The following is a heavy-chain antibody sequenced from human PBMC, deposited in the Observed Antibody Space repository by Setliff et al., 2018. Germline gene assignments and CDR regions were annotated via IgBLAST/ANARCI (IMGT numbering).Heavy chain of an antibody. CDR1: GASVRSHY. Sequence: PSETLSLTCTVSGASVRSHYWSWIRQPPGKGLEWIGFIFYSGDTKSNPSLKSRVTMSVDTSKNQFSLKLSSVTAADTAVYYCARDRTYHGSGTYTRWFDYWGQGTLVTVSS. CDR3: ARDRTYHGSGTYTRWFDY. D-gene: IGHD3-10*01. CDR2: IFYSGDT. J-gene: IGHJ4*02. V-gene: IGHV4-59*02.